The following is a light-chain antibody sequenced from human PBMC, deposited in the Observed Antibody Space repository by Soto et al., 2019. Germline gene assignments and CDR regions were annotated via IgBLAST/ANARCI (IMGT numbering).Light chain of an antibody. CDR1: SSDVGGYNY. V-gene: IGLV2-14*01. J-gene: IGLJ1*01. CDR3: SSYTSSSTPYV. CDR2: DVS. Sequence: QSVLTQPASVSESPGQSITISCTGTSSDVGGYNYVPWYQQHPGKAPKLMIYDVSNRPSGVSNRFSGSKSGNTASLTISGLQAEDEADYYCSSYTSSSTPYVFGTGTKVTVL.